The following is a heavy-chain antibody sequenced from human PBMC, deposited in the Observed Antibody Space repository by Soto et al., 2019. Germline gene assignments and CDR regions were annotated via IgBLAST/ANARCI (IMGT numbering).Heavy chain of an antibody. J-gene: IGHJ1*01. V-gene: IGHV5-51*01. CDR1: GYSFTSYW. CDR3: ARVGIVVVPAAIEGYFQH. CDR2: IYPGDSYT. Sequence: GESLKISCKGSGYSFTSYWIGWVRQMPGKGPEWMGVIYPGDSYTRYSPSFQGQVTISADKSISTAYLQWSSLKASDTAMYYCARVGIVVVPAAIEGYFQHWGQGTLVTVSS. D-gene: IGHD2-2*02.